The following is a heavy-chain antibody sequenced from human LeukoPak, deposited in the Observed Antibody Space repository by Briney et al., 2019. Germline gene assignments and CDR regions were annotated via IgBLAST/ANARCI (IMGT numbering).Heavy chain of an antibody. J-gene: IGHJ3*02. V-gene: IGHV4-59*12. CDR2: IYYSGST. Sequence: SETLSLTCTVSGGSISSYYWNWIRQPPGKGLEWIGYIYYSGSTNYNPSLKSRVTISVDTSKNQFSLKLSSVTAADTAVYYCARVRGVYYDFWSGYSPDAFDIWGQGTMVTVSS. CDR3: ARVRGVYYDFWSGYSPDAFDI. D-gene: IGHD3-3*01. CDR1: GGSISSYY.